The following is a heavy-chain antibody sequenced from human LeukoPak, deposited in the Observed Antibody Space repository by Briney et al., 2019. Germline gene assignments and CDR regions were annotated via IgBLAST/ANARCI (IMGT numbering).Heavy chain of an antibody. CDR1: GYTFTTYG. D-gene: IGHD4-17*01. CDR2: ISAYNGNT. CDR3: ARGMGDYVVWYAFDI. J-gene: IGHJ3*02. Sequence: ASVKVSCKASGYTFTTYGICWVRQAPGQGLEWMGWISAYNGNTNYAQKLQGRVTMTTDTSTSTAYMELRSLGSDDTAVYYCARGMGDYVVWYAFDIWGQGTMVTVSS. V-gene: IGHV1-18*01.